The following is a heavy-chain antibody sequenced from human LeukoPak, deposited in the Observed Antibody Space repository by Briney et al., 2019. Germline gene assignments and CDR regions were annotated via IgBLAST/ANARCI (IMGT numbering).Heavy chain of an antibody. V-gene: IGHV3-7*01. CDR2: IKEDGSEK. J-gene: IGHJ4*02. D-gene: IGHD3-22*01. Sequence: GSLRLSCAASGFTYSDYCMSWVRQAPGKGLEWVANIKEDGSEKNYVDSVKGRFTISRDNTENSLYLQMSGLRAEDMAVYYCVREYYYNSSGYRALRYWGQGTLATVSS. CDR1: GFTYSDYC. CDR3: VREYYYNSSGYRALRY.